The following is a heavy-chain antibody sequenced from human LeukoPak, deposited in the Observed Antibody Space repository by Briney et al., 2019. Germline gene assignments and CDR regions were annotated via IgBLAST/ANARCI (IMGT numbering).Heavy chain of an antibody. CDR2: VHLSGRT. CDR3: AREGGPYRPLDY. CDR1: GGSISSSTYF. V-gene: IGHV4-39*07. J-gene: IGHJ4*02. Sequence: SETLSLTCTVSGGSISSSTYFWSWIRQPPGKGLEWIGEVHLSGRTHYNPSLESRVTMSVDMSENHISLRLTSVTAADTAVYYCAREGGPYRPLDYSGQGTLVTVSS.